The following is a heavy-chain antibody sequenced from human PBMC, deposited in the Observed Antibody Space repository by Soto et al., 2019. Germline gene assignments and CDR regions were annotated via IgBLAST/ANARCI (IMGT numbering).Heavy chain of an antibody. CDR1: GASISSGGYY. D-gene: IGHD3-10*01. J-gene: IGHJ5*02. V-gene: IGHV4-31*03. CDR2: VYYSGST. Sequence: QVQLQESGPGLVKPSQTLSLTCTVSGASISSGGYYWSWIRQHPGEGLEWIGYVYYSGSTYYNPSLKSRVTISVDTSKNQFSLKLSSVTAADTAVYYCARERITMVREVNVNWFDPWGQGTLVTVSS. CDR3: ARERITMVREVNVNWFDP.